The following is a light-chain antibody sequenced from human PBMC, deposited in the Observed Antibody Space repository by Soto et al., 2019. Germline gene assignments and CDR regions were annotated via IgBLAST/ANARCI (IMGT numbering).Light chain of an antibody. CDR1: QSVSSN. J-gene: IGKJ4*01. V-gene: IGKV3-15*01. Sequence: EIVMTQSPATLSVSPGERATLSCRASQSVSSNLAWYQQKPGQAPRLLIYGASTRATGIPARFSGSGSGTDFTLTISSLQPEDFATYSCQQSYSTPLTFGGGTKVDI. CDR3: QQSYSTPLT. CDR2: GAS.